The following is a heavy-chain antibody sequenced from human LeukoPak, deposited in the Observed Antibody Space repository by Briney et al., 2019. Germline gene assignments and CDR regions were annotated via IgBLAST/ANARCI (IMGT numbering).Heavy chain of an antibody. CDR1: GFTFSSYS. D-gene: IGHD6-13*01. Sequence: PGGSLRLSCAASGFTFSSYSMNWVRQAPGKGLEWVSSISSSSSYIYYADSVKGRFTISRDNAKNSLYLQMNSLRAEDTAVYYCARDRDIGEQQLVRTFFDYWGQGTLVTVSS. CDR3: ARDRDIGEQQLVRTFFDY. V-gene: IGHV3-21*01. CDR2: ISSSSSYI. J-gene: IGHJ4*02.